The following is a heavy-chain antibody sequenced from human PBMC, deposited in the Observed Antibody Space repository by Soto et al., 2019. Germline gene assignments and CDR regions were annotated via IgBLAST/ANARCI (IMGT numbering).Heavy chain of an antibody. CDR3: ASTIRIAAQGLFTFDI. V-gene: IGHV3-21*01. CDR2: ISSSSSYI. J-gene: IGHJ3*02. CDR1: GFTFSSYS. Sequence: EVQLVESGGGLVKPGGSLRLSCAASGFTFSSYSMNWVRQAPGKGLEWVSSISSSSSYIYYADSVKGRFTISRDNAKNSLYLQMNSLRAEDTAVYYCASTIRIAAQGLFTFDIWGQGTMVTVSS. D-gene: IGHD6-6*01.